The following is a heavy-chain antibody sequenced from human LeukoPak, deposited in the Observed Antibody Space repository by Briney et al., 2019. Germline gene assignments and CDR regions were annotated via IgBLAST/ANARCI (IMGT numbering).Heavy chain of an antibody. D-gene: IGHD6-13*01. J-gene: IGHJ6*03. V-gene: IGHV3-9*01. CDR1: GFTFDDYA. CDR2: ISWNSGSI. Sequence: PGGSLRLSCAASGFTFDDYAMHWVRQAPGKGLEWVSGISWNSGSIGYADSVKGRFTISRDNAKNSLYLQMNSLRAEDTALYYCATLGAAANRYYYMDVWGKGTTVTISS. CDR3: ATLGAAANRYYYMDV.